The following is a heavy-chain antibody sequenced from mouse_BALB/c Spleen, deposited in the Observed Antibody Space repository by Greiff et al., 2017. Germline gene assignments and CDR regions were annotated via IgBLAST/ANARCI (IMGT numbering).Heavy chain of an antibody. Sequence: SGAELARPGASVKLSCKASGYTFTDYYINWVKQRTGQGLEWIGEIYPGSGNTYYNEKFKGKATLTADKSSSTAYMQLSSLTSEDSAVYFCAPYYYGSRDYFDYWGQGTTLTVSS. J-gene: IGHJ2*01. CDR3: APYYYGSRDYFDY. V-gene: IGHV1-77*01. CDR2: IYPGSGNT. D-gene: IGHD1-1*01. CDR1: GYTFTDYY.